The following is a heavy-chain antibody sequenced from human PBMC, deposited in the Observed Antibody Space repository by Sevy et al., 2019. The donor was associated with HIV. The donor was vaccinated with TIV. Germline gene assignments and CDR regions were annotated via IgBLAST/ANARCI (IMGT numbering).Heavy chain of an antibody. CDR3: ARVTGYYYYYMDV. V-gene: IGHV4-59*01. CDR1: GGSISSYY. CDR2: IYYSGST. J-gene: IGHJ6*03. D-gene: IGHD3-9*01. Sequence: SETLSLTCTVSGGSISSYYWSWIRQPPGKGLEWIGYIYYSGSTNYNPSLKSRVTISVDTSKNQFSLKLSSVTAADTAVYYCARVTGYYYYYMDVWGKETTVTVSS.